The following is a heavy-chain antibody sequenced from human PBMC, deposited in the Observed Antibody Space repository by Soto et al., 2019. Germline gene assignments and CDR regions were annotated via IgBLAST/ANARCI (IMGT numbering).Heavy chain of an antibody. Sequence: GASVKVSYKASGGIFSNYGFSWVRQAPGQGLEWMGGIIPLFGKPSYAQKFQGRLIISADASTNRAYLDLYSLTTEDAGIYYCALFESDDDVWGSFRSWGQGTPVTVSS. CDR2: IIPLFGKP. J-gene: IGHJ5*02. CDR1: GGIFSNYG. CDR3: ALFESDDDVWGSFRS. D-gene: IGHD3-16*01. V-gene: IGHV1-69*13.